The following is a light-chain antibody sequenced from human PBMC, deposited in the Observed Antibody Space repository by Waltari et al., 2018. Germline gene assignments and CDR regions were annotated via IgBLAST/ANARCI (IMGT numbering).Light chain of an antibody. CDR3: CSYVSGYIYD. Sequence: QSALTQPRSVSGSPGQSVTIPCTGISRAFFVPWYQEHPGKAPKVVIYDVSKRPSGVPERFSGSKSGSTASLTISGLQDEDEADYYCCSYVSGYIYDFGTGTKVTVL. V-gene: IGLV2-11*01. J-gene: IGLJ1*01. CDR2: DVS. CDR1: SRAFF.